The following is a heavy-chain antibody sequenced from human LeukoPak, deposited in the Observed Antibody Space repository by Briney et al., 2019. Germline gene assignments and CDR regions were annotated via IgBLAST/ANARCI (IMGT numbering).Heavy chain of an antibody. CDR1: GYTFNSYG. CDR2: ISPYTGNT. V-gene: IGHV1-18*04. CDR3: ARDQYDHVWGSYRPYFDY. Sequence: ASVKVSCTTSGYTFNSYGISWVRQAPGQGLKWMGSISPYTGNTKYAESLQGRVILTTDTSTRTAYMELRSLRSDDTAVFYCARDQYDHVWGSYRPYFDYWGQGTPVTVSS. J-gene: IGHJ4*02. D-gene: IGHD3-16*02.